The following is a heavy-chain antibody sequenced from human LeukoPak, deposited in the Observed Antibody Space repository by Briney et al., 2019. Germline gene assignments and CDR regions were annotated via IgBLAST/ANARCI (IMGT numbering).Heavy chain of an antibody. CDR2: IYQSGSS. D-gene: IGHD3-10*01. CDR3: ARGIGGADF. CDR1: GGSIGSRNW. V-gene: IGHV4-4*02. J-gene: IGHJ4*02. Sequence: SETLSLTCAVSGGSIGSRNWWSWVRPPPGQGLRWVGEIYQSGSSIYNPSLRGRVTLPVEKPKDKLSLKLSAVTAAETAVYDCARGIGGADFWGQGILVTVSS.